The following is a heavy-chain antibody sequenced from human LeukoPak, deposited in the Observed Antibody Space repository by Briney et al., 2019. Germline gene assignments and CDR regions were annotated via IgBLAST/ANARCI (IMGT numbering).Heavy chain of an antibody. CDR1: GFTFSSYA. J-gene: IGHJ5*02. D-gene: IGHD3-10*01. Sequence: PGGSLRLSCAASGFTFSSYAMSWVRQAPGKGLEWVSAISGGGGSTYYANSVKGRFTISRDNSKNTLYLQMNSLRAEDTAVYYCAKDTMVRGVNWFDPWGQGTLVTVSS. V-gene: IGHV3-23*01. CDR2: ISGGGGST. CDR3: AKDTMVRGVNWFDP.